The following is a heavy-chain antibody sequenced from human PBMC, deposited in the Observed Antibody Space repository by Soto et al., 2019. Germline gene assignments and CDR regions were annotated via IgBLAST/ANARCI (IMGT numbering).Heavy chain of an antibody. CDR2: IIPIFGTA. J-gene: IGHJ6*02. V-gene: IGHV1-69*06. Sequence: GASVKVSCKASGGTFSSYAISWVRQAPGQGLEWMGGIIPIFGTANHAQKFQGRVTITADKSTSTAYMELSSLRSEDTAVYYCARGRVPAALYYYYYYGMDVWGQGTTVTVSS. CDR1: GGTFSSYA. D-gene: IGHD2-2*01. CDR3: ARGRVPAALYYYYYYGMDV.